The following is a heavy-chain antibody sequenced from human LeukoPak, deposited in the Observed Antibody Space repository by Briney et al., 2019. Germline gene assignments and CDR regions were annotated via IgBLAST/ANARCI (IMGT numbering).Heavy chain of an antibody. CDR1: GFTFSSYS. D-gene: IGHD2-8*01. Sequence: GGSLRLSCAASGFTFSSYSMNWVRQAPGKGLEWVSSISSSSSYIYYADSVKGRFTISRDNAKNSLYLQMNSLGAGDTAVYYCARVGAIYCTNGVCPPFDYWGQGTLVTVSS. J-gene: IGHJ4*02. V-gene: IGHV3-21*01. CDR2: ISSSSSYI. CDR3: ARVGAIYCTNGVCPPFDY.